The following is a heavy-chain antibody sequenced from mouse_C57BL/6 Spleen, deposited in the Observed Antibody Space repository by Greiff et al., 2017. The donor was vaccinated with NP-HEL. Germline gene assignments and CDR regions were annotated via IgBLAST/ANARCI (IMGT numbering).Heavy chain of an antibody. CDR3: TTSSDGSLYAMDY. Sequence: EVQLQQSGAELVRPGASVKLSCTASGFNIKDDYMHWVKQRPEQGLEWIGWIDPENGDTEYASKFQGKATITADTSSNKAYLQLSSLTSEDTAVYYWTTSSDGSLYAMDYWGQGTAVTVSS. CDR2: IDPENGDT. J-gene: IGHJ4*01. D-gene: IGHD1-1*02. V-gene: IGHV14-4*01. CDR1: GFNIKDDY.